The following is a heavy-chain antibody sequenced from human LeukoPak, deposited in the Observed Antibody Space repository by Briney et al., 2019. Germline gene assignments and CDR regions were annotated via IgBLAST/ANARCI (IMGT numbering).Heavy chain of an antibody. Sequence: ASVKVSCKASGYTFTSYDINWVRQATGQGLEWMGWMNHNSGNTGYAQKFQGRVTMTRNTSISTAYMELSSLGSEDTAVYYCARSHRNIAAAGTPIFDYWGQGTLVTVSS. V-gene: IGHV1-8*01. CDR3: ARSHRNIAAAGTPIFDY. J-gene: IGHJ4*02. CDR2: MNHNSGNT. D-gene: IGHD6-13*01. CDR1: GYTFTSYD.